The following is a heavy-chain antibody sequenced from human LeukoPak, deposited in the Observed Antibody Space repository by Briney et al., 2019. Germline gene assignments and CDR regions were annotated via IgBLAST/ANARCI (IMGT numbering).Heavy chain of an antibody. CDR2: INHSGST. Sequence: PSETLSLTCAVYGGSFSGYYWSWIRQPPGKGLEWIGEINHSGSTNYNPSLKGRVTISVDTSKNQFSLKLSSVTAADTAVYYCARFRRAARAAFDIWGQGTMVTVSS. CDR1: GGSFSGYY. D-gene: IGHD6-6*01. CDR3: ARFRRAARAAFDI. J-gene: IGHJ3*02. V-gene: IGHV4-34*01.